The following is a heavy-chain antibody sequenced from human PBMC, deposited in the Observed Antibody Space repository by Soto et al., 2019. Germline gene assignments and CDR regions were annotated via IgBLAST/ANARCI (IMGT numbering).Heavy chain of an antibody. Sequence: PSETLSLTCTVSGGSISSGGYYWSWIRQHPGKGPEWIGYIYYSGSTYYNPSLKSRVTISVDTSKNQFSLKLNSVTAADTAVYYCARSSTSANYFDYWGQGTLVTVSS. V-gene: IGHV4-31*03. CDR2: IYYSGST. D-gene: IGHD2-2*01. CDR1: GGSISSGGYY. CDR3: ARSSTSANYFDY. J-gene: IGHJ4*02.